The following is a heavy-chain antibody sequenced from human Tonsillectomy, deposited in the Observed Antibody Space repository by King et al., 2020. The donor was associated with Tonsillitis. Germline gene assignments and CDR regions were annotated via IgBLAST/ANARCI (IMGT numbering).Heavy chain of an antibody. CDR3: AREVVWFGESEAFDI. J-gene: IGHJ3*02. D-gene: IGHD3-10*01. V-gene: IGHV4-4*07. Sequence: MQLQESGPGLVKPSETLSLTCTVSGGSISTFYWSWIRQPAGKGLEWIGRIYMSGSTNYNPSLKSRVTMSVDTSKNKFSLKVISMTAADTAVYYCAREVVWFGESEAFDIWGQGTMVTVSS. CDR2: IYMSGST. CDR1: GGSISTFY.